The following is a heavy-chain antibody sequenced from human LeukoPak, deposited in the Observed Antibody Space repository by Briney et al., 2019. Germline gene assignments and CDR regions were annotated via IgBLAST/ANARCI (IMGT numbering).Heavy chain of an antibody. CDR1: GYTFTGYY. J-gene: IGHJ5*02. Sequence: ASVKVSCKASGYTFTGYYMHWVRQAPGQGLEWMGWINPNSGGTNYAQKFQGRVTMTRDTSISTAYMELSRLRSDDTAVYYCAREVTVSRAAARAYNWFDPWGQGTLVTVSS. D-gene: IGHD6-13*01. V-gene: IGHV1-2*02. CDR3: AREVTVSRAAARAYNWFDP. CDR2: INPNSGGT.